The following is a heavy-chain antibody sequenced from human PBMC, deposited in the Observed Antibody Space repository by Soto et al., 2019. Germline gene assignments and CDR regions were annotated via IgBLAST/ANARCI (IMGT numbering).Heavy chain of an antibody. D-gene: IGHD3-10*01. CDR1: AFIVSSDY. CDR3: ERGFNYGYEDS. V-gene: IGHV3-53*02. CDR2: IYPGGST. Sequence: EVQLVETGGGLIQPGGSLRLSCEASAFIVSSDYMSWVRQAPGKGLEWVSLIYPGGSTYYADSVKGRFTVSKDNSKNTVFLQMNSLRVDYTAVDYCERGFNYGYEDSWGQGTMVTVSS. J-gene: IGHJ5*01.